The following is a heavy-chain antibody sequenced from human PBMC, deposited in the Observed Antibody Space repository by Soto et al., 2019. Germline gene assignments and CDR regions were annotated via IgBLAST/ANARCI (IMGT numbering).Heavy chain of an antibody. Sequence: EVQLLESGGGLVQPGGSLRLSCAASGFPFRTYAMSWVRQAPGKGLEWVSTISGSGGAVYQPDSVKGRFTISRDNSKNTVYLQMNSLRAEDTAIYYCAQDHSGTYIPEAFDVWGQGTLVTVSS. V-gene: IGHV3-23*01. CDR2: ISGSGGAV. CDR3: AQDHSGTYIPEAFDV. CDR1: GFPFRTYA. J-gene: IGHJ3*01. D-gene: IGHD1-26*01.